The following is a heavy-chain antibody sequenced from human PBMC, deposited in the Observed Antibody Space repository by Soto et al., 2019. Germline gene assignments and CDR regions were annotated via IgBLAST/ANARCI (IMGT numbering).Heavy chain of an antibody. CDR3: ARFDSSGYYSPYFDY. V-gene: IGHV1-69*13. CDR2: IIPIFGTA. CDR1: GGTFSSYA. D-gene: IGHD3-22*01. J-gene: IGHJ4*02. Sequence: SVKVSCKASGGTFSSYAISCVRQAPGQVLEWMGGIIPIFGTANYAQKFQGRVTITADESTSTAYMELSSLRSEDTAVYYCARFDSSGYYSPYFDYWGQGTLVTVSS.